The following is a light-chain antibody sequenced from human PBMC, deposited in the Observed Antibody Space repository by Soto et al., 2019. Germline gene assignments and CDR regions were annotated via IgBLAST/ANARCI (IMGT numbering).Light chain of an antibody. V-gene: IGKV3D-20*02. CDR2: DAS. J-gene: IGKJ1*01. Sequence: LVLPQSHRTLSFSPGERATLSCRATRRVSSSHLAWYQHKPGQAPRLLIYDASNWPTGIPARFSGSRSGPDFTLTISSLQPEDFATYYCQQSYSSPPTFGQGTKVDIK. CDR1: RRVSSSH. CDR3: QQSYSSPPT.